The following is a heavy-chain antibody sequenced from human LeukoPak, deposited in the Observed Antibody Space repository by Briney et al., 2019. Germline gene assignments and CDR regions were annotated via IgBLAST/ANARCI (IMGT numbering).Heavy chain of an antibody. CDR3: ARVAGYSSSWYLYYYYMDV. V-gene: IGHV3-21*01. Sequence: PGGSLRLSCAASGFTFSSYSMNWVRQAPGKGLEWVSSITSSNNYIYYADSMKGRFTISRDNAKNSLYLQMNSLRAEDTAVYYCARVAGYSSSWYLYYYYMDVWGKGTTVTVSS. CDR1: GFTFSSYS. J-gene: IGHJ6*03. D-gene: IGHD6-13*01. CDR2: ITSSNNYI.